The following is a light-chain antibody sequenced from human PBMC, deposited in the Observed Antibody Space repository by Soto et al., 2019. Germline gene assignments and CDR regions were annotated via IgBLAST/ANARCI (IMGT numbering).Light chain of an antibody. CDR2: GAF. CDR1: QSVSSN. J-gene: IGKJ2*01. CDR3: HQYNHWPGYT. V-gene: IGKV3-15*01. Sequence: EIVMTQSPATLSVSPGERATLSCRASQSVSSNLAWYQQKPRQAPRLLISGAFTRATGVPARFSASGSGTEFTLTISSLQSEDFAVYYCHQYNHWPGYTFGQGTKLEIK.